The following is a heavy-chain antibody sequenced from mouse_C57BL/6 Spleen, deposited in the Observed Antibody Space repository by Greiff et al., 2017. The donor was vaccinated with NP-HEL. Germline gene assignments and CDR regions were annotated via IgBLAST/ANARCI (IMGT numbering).Heavy chain of an antibody. CDR3: ARDTTVGFDY. Sequence: VQLVESGAELVKPGASVKISCKASGYAFSSYWMNWVKQRPGKGLEWIGQIYPGDGDTNYNGKFKGKATLTADKSSSTAYMQLSSLTSEDSAVYFCARDTTVGFDYWGQGTTLTVSS. D-gene: IGHD1-1*01. V-gene: IGHV1-80*01. CDR2: IYPGDGDT. CDR1: GYAFSSYW. J-gene: IGHJ2*01.